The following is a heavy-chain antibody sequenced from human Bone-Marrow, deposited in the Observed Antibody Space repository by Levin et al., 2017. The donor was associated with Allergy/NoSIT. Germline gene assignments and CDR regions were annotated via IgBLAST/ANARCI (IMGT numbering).Heavy chain of an antibody. V-gene: IGHV3-73*01. Sequence: GGSLRLSCAASGFTFSGSAMHWVRQASGKGLEWVGHIRSKANNYATAYAASVKGRFTISREDSKNTAYLQMNSLKTEDTAMYYCIRQECRTVSCYPSYYYYGMDVWGQGTTVTVSS. J-gene: IGHJ6*02. D-gene: IGHD2-21*01. CDR3: IRQECRTVSCYPSYYYYGMDV. CDR1: GFTFSGSA. CDR2: IRSKANNYAT.